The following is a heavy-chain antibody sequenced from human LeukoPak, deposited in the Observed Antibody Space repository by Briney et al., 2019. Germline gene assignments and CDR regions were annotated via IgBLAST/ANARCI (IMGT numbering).Heavy chain of an antibody. Sequence: SETLSLTCTVSGGSISSSSYYWGWIRQPPGKGLEWIGYIYYSGSTNYNPSLKSRVTISVDTSKNQFSLKLSSVTAADTAVYYCARGGTTVTPGLLWFDPWGQGTLVTVSS. CDR3: ARGGTTVTPGLLWFDP. CDR1: GGSISSSSYY. CDR2: IYYSGST. V-gene: IGHV4-61*05. J-gene: IGHJ5*02. D-gene: IGHD4-17*01.